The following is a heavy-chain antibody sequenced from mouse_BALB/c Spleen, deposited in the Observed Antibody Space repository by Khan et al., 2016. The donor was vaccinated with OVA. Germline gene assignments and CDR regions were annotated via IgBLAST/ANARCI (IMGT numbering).Heavy chain of an antibody. CDR2: IIYTGYT. V-gene: IGHV3-8*02. CDR1: GDSITSGY. J-gene: IGHJ3*01. D-gene: IGHD2-14*01. CDR3: ARSTYRYAFVY. Sequence: EVQLQESGPSLVKPSQTLSLTCSVTGDSITSGYWNWIRKFPGNKLEYMGYIIYTGYTYYNPSLKSRISITRHTSKDQYYLHLNSVTDEDTATYYCARSTYRYAFVYWGQGTLVTVSA.